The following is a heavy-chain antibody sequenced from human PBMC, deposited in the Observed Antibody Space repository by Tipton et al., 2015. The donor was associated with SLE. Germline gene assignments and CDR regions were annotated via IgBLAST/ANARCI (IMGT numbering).Heavy chain of an antibody. Sequence: SLRLSCAASGFPFSSYAMNWVRQAPGKGLEWVSAISGETTGYADSVKGRFTISRDNTKNTLYLQMNSLRAEDTAVYYCARVGGDEGYSWGQGTQVTVSS. CDR3: ARVGGDEGYS. CDR1: GFPFSSYA. J-gene: IGHJ4*02. CDR2: ISGETT. V-gene: IGHV3-23*01. D-gene: IGHD6-25*01.